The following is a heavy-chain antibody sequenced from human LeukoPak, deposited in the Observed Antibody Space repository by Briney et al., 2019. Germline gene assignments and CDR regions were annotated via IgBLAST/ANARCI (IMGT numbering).Heavy chain of an antibody. V-gene: IGHV1-2*02. CDR1: GYTFTGYY. CDR3: ARDRRGSGDYTPNY. D-gene: IGHD2-21*02. J-gene: IGHJ4*02. Sequence: ASVKVSCKASGYTFTGYYMHWVRQAPGQGLECMGWINPNSGGTNYAQKFQDRVTMTRDTSISTAYMELRRLKSDDTAVYYCARDRRGSGDYTPNYWGQGTLVTISS. CDR2: INPNSGGT.